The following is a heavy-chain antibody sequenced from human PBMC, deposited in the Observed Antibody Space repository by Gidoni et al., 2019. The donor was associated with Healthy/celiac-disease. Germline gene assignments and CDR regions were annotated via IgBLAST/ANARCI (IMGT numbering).Heavy chain of an antibody. D-gene: IGHD3-16*01. Sequence: QVQLQGSGPGLVKPSQTLSLTCTVSGGSLSRGSYYWSWIRQPAGKGLEWIGRIYTSGSTNYNPSLKSRVTISVDTSKNQFSRKLSSVTAADTAVYYCARASFVWPEGGHFDYWGQGTLVTVSS. V-gene: IGHV4-61*02. CDR3: ARASFVWPEGGHFDY. J-gene: IGHJ4*02. CDR2: IYTSGST. CDR1: GGSLSRGSYY.